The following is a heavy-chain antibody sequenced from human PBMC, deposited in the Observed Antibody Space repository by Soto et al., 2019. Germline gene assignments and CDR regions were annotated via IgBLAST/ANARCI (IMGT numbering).Heavy chain of an antibody. CDR3: ARFRGYNQGEDAFDI. CDR1: GFTVSSNY. Sequence: EVQLVETGGGLIQPGGSLRLSCAASGFTVSSNYMSWVRQAPGKGLEWVSVIYSGGSTYYADSVKGRFTISRDNSKNTLYLQMNSLRAEDTAVYYCARFRGYNQGEDAFDIWGQGTMVTVSS. D-gene: IGHD3-10*01. V-gene: IGHV3-53*02. CDR2: IYSGGST. J-gene: IGHJ3*02.